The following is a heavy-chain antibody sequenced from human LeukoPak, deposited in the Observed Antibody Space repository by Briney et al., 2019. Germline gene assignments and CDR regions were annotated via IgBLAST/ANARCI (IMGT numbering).Heavy chain of an antibody. Sequence: ASVKVSCKASGYTFTSCDINWVRQATGQGLEWMGWMNPNSGNTGYAQKFQGRVTMTRNTSISTAYMELSSLRSEDTAVYYCARGPILTGPNYYGMDVWGQGTTVTVSS. CDR2: MNPNSGNT. D-gene: IGHD3-9*01. J-gene: IGHJ6*02. CDR3: ARGPILTGPNYYGMDV. V-gene: IGHV1-8*01. CDR1: GYTFTSCD.